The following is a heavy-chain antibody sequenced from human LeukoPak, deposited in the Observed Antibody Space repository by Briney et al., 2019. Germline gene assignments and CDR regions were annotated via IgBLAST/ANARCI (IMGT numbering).Heavy chain of an antibody. CDR2: ISSSSSTI. V-gene: IGHV3-48*01. J-gene: IGHJ4*02. Sequence: PGGSLRLSCAASGFTLSNYNMNWVRQAPGKGLEWVSYISSSSSTIYYADSVEGRFTISRDNAKNSLYLQMNSLRAEDTAVYYCASELLLGGGGFDYWGQGTLVTVSS. D-gene: IGHD2-15*01. CDR1: GFTLSNYN. CDR3: ASELLLGGGGFDY.